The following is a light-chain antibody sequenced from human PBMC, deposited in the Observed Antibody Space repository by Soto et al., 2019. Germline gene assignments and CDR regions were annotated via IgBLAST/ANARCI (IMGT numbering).Light chain of an antibody. CDR3: QHYNSYSEA. CDR2: KAS. Sequence: DIQITQSPSTLSGSVGDRVTITCHASQTISSWLAWYQQKPGKAPKLLIYKASTLKSGVPSRFSGSGSGTEFTLTISSLQPDDFVTYYCQHYNSYSEAFGQGTKVDIK. CDR1: QTISSW. J-gene: IGKJ1*01. V-gene: IGKV1-5*03.